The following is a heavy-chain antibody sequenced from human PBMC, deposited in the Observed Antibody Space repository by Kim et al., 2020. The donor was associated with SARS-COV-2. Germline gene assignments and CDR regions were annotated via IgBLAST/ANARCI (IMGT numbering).Heavy chain of an antibody. Sequence: SFQGQVTISADKSISTAYLQWSSLKASDTAMYYCARLYYYDSSGYRAFDIWGQGTMVTVSS. V-gene: IGHV5-51*01. J-gene: IGHJ3*02. CDR3: ARLYYYDSSGYRAFDI. D-gene: IGHD3-22*01.